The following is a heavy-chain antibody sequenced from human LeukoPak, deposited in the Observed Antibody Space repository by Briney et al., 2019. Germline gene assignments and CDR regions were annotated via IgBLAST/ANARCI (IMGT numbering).Heavy chain of an antibody. V-gene: IGHV7-4-1*02. J-gene: IGHJ4*02. CDR2: INTNTGNP. CDR1: GYTFTSYA. Sequence: ASVTVSCTASGYTFTSYAMNWVRQAPRQGLEWMGWINTNTGNPTYAQGFTGRFVFSLDTSVSTAYLQISSLKAEDTAVYYCARVVRGSSGYRYYFDYWGQGTLVTVSS. CDR3: ARVVRGSSGYRYYFDY. D-gene: IGHD3-22*01.